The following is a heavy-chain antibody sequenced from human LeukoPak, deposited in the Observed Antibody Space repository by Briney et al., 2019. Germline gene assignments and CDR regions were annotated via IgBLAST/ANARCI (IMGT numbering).Heavy chain of an antibody. D-gene: IGHD3-10*01. J-gene: IGHJ4*02. CDR2: INWSGGST. CDR3: AKEPPNYDDSGSYYTITRIFDY. Sequence: PGGSLRLTCAASGFSVRTTYMSWVRQVPGKGLEWVSGINWSGGSTGYADSVKGRFAISRDNAKNSLYLQMNSLRAEDTALYYCAKEPPNYDDSGSYYTITRIFDYWGQGALVTVSS. CDR1: GFSVRTTY. V-gene: IGHV3-20*04.